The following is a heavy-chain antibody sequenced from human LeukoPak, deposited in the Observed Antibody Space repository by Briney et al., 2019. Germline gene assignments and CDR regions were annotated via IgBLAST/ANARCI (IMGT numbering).Heavy chain of an antibody. Sequence: PSETLSLTCAVSGYSISSGYYWGWIRQPPGKGLEWIGIIYRSGNTYFNPSLQSRVTISIDTSKNQLSLKLKSVIAADTAVYYCVRQNYDSGRLYYTYWGQGTLVTVSS. CDR2: IYRSGNT. CDR3: VRQNYDSGRLYYTY. V-gene: IGHV4-38-2*01. CDR1: GYSISSGYY. J-gene: IGHJ4*02. D-gene: IGHD3-10*01.